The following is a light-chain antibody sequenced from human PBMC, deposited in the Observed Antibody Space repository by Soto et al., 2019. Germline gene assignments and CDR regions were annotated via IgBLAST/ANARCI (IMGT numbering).Light chain of an antibody. Sequence: QSVLTQPPSASGTPGQRVTISCSGSSSNIESNYVYWYQQLPGSAPKLLIYRNDQRPSGVPDRFSGSKSGTSASLAISGLRSEDEADYYCAAWDDSLSALVFGGGTQLTVL. V-gene: IGLV1-47*01. CDR3: AAWDDSLSALV. J-gene: IGLJ3*02. CDR2: RND. CDR1: SSNIESNY.